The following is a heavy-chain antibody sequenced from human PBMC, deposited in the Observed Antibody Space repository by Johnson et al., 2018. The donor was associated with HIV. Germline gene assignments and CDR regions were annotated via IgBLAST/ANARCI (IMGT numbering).Heavy chain of an antibody. Sequence: QVQLVESGGGLVQPGGSLRLSCAASGFTFSSYGMHWVRQAPGKGLEWVAVISYDGSNKYYEDHVKGRFTISRDNSKNTLYLQMNSLRAEDTAVYYCARDPYGSGPYVAFDIWGQGTMVTVSS. V-gene: IGHV3-30*03. CDR3: ARDPYGSGPYVAFDI. D-gene: IGHD3-10*01. CDR1: GFTFSSYG. J-gene: IGHJ3*02. CDR2: ISYDGSNK.